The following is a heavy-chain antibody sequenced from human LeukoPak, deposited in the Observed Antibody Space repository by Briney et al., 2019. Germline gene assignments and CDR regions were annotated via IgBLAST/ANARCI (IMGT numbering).Heavy chain of an antibody. J-gene: IGHJ3*02. V-gene: IGHV1-69*05. CDR1: GCTFTSYD. CDR3: ARRGWAYYYDSSAFGAFDI. CDR2: INPIFGTA. D-gene: IGHD3-22*01. Sequence: SVKVSCKASGCTFTSYDISWVRQAPGQGLEWMGMINPIFGTANYAQKFQGRVTITTDESTSTAYMELSSLRSEDTAVYYCARRGWAYYYDSSAFGAFDIWGQGTMVTVSS.